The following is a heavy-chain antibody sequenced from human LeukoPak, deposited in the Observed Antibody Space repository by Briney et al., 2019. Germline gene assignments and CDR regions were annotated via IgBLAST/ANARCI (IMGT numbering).Heavy chain of an antibody. CDR2: IYSGGST. Sequence: GGSLRLSCEASGFTFLNYAMSWVRQAPGKGLEWVSVIYSGGSTYYADSVKGRFTISRDNSKNTLYLQMNSLRAEDTAVYYCARAHYDYYYMDVWGKGTTVTVSS. J-gene: IGHJ6*03. CDR3: ARAHYDYYYMDV. V-gene: IGHV3-53*01. CDR1: GFTFLNYA.